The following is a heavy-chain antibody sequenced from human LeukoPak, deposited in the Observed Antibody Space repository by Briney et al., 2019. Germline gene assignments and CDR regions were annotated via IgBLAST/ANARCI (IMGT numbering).Heavy chain of an antibody. D-gene: IGHD3-10*01. Sequence: PEGSLRLSCAASGFTVSSSYMSWVRQAPGKGLEWVSVIYTDGRTYYADSVKGRFTISRDKSKSTLFLQMNSLRVEDTAVYYCARAALVRGVLLRPFDYWGQGTLVTVSS. CDR2: IYTDGRT. J-gene: IGHJ4*02. V-gene: IGHV3-66*01. CDR1: GFTVSSSY. CDR3: ARAALVRGVLLRPFDY.